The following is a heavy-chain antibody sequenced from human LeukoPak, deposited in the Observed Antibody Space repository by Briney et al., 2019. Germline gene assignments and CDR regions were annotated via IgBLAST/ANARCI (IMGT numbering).Heavy chain of an antibody. CDR3: AGGGGANISPSNWFDP. CDR1: GFTFSSYA. D-gene: IGHD3-16*01. Sequence: GGSPRLSCAASGFTFSSYAMSWVRQAPGKGLEWVSSISTTGSHIYYADSVKGRFTISRDNAKNSLSLQMNSLRAEDTAVYYCAGGGGANISPSNWFDPWGQGTLVTVSS. V-gene: IGHV3-21*01. J-gene: IGHJ5*02. CDR2: ISTTGSHI.